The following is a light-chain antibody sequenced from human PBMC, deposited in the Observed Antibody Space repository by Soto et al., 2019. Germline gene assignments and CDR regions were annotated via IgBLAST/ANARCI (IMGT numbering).Light chain of an antibody. CDR1: QSLLYNNTYNY. CDR2: FGS. V-gene: IGKV2-28*01. CDR3: MQARQSLT. Sequence: IVMTQSPLTLPVTPGEPASISCRSSQSLLYNNTYNYLDWYVQKPGQSPQLLIYFGSNRAPGVPDRFSGSGSGTDFTLKINRVEAEDVGTYYCMQARQSLTFGQGTRLEIK. J-gene: IGKJ5*01.